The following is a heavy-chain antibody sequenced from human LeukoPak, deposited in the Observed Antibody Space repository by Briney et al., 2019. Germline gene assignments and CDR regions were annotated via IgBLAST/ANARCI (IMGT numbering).Heavy chain of an antibody. V-gene: IGHV4-34*01. CDR2: INHSGST. CDR3: ARGIAYYYYYMDV. J-gene: IGHJ6*03. CDR1: GGSFSGYY. Sequence: SETLSLTCAVYGGSFSGYYWSWIRQPPGKGLEWTGEINHSGSTNYNPSLKSRVTISVDTPKNQFSLKLSSVTAADTAVYYCARGIAYYYYYMDVWGKGTTVTVSS. D-gene: IGHD6-13*01.